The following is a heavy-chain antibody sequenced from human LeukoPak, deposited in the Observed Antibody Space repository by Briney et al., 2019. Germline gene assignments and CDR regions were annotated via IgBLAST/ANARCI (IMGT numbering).Heavy chain of an antibody. J-gene: IGHJ4*02. CDR2: INSDGSST. CDR3: ARGYYDSEGHFDY. CDR1: GFTFSSYW. V-gene: IGHV3-74*01. D-gene: IGHD3-22*01. Sequence: GGSLRLSCAASGFTFSSYWMHWVCQAPGKGLVWVSRINSDGSSTSYADSVKGRFTISRDNAKNTLYLQMNSLRAEDTAVYYCARGYYDSEGHFDYWGQGTLVTVSS.